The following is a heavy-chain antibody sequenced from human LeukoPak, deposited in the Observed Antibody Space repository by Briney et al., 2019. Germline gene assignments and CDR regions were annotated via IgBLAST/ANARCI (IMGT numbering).Heavy chain of an antibody. V-gene: IGHV3-21*04. Sequence: GGSLRLSCAASGFTFSSYSMNWVRQAPGKGLEWVSSIVSSNNYIYYADSVRGRFTISRDNAKNSLYLQMNSLRAEDTAVYYCAKEYSSGWYRGRAFDIWGQGTMVTVSS. D-gene: IGHD6-19*01. CDR3: AKEYSSGWYRGRAFDI. CDR2: IVSSNNYI. J-gene: IGHJ3*02. CDR1: GFTFSSYS.